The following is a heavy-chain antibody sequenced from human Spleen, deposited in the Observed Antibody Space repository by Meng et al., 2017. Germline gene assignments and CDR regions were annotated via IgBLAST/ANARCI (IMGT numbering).Heavy chain of an antibody. J-gene: IGHJ4*02. CDR3: LRGSGGSV. Sequence: QVQLRESGPGLVKPAETLSLICAVTGDSITSNKLWSLVRQPPGKGLEWVGEIPHRGSAAYNPSLKSRVSMSIDISKNQFSLRLTSVTAADTAVYYCLRGSGGSVWGQGTLVTVSS. CDR2: IPHRGSA. CDR1: GDSITSNKL. D-gene: IGHD3-10*01. V-gene: IGHV4-4*02.